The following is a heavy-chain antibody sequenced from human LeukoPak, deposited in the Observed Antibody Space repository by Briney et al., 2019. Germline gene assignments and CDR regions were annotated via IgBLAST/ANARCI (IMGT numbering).Heavy chain of an antibody. Sequence: GGYLRLSCVASGFTLSRYSMNWIRQAPGKGLEWVSSISSSSTYIYYADSVKGRFTISRDNAKNSLYLQMNSLRAEDTAVYYCVRARRHLLWFGESPGQFDYWGQGTLVTVSS. D-gene: IGHD3-10*01. J-gene: IGHJ4*02. CDR3: VRARRHLLWFGESPGQFDY. CDR2: ISSSSTYI. CDR1: GFTLSRYS. V-gene: IGHV3-21*01.